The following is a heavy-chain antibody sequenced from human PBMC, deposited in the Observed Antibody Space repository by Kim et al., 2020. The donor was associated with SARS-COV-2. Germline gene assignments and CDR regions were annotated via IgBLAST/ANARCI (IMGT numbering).Heavy chain of an antibody. Sequence: AASIKGRFTVYRDNAKKSLYLQMSSLGAGDTAVYYCARVASQYDNYGMDVWGQGTTVTVSS. J-gene: IGHJ6*02. V-gene: IGHV3-11*04. CDR3: ARVASQYDNYGMDV.